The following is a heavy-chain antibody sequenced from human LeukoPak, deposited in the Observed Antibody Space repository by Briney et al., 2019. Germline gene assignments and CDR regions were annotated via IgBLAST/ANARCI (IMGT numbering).Heavy chain of an antibody. V-gene: IGHV2-5*01. J-gene: IGHJ4*02. Sequence: SGPTLVNPTQTLTLTCTFSGFSLSTSGVGVGWIRQPPGKALEWLALIYWNDDKRYSPSLKSRLTITKDTSKNQVVLTMTNMDPVDTATYYCARATNVLLWFGEFPEHSSFDYWGQGTLVTVSS. CDR1: GFSLSTSGVG. CDR2: IYWNDDK. D-gene: IGHD3-10*01. CDR3: ARATNVLLWFGEFPEHSSFDY.